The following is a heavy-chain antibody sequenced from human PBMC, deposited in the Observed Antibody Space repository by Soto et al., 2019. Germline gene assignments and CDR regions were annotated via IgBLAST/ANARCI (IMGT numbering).Heavy chain of an antibody. CDR2: LSGGGGTT. D-gene: IGHD2-21*01. V-gene: IGHV3-23*01. CDR1: GFTFSSHG. Sequence: EAQLLESGGDWAQPGGSLRLSCAASGFTFSSHGMSWVRHAPGKGLEWIAGLSGGGGTTYYADSVKGRFTISRDNSMNTLFWLINSMTVDQTVTYYCAKEGEVRADGFDVWGRGTTVTVSS. J-gene: IGHJ3*01. CDR3: AKEGEVRADGFDV.